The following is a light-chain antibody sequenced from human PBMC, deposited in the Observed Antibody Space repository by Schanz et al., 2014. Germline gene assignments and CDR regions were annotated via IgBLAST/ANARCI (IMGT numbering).Light chain of an antibody. Sequence: QTVVTQEPSLTVSPGGTVTLTCVSTGTVSGGHYPYWFQQKPGQAPRTLIYDTSNKHSWTPARFSGSLLGGTAALTLSGAQPEDEAEYYCLLSYSGAWVFGGGTKLTVL. CDR1: GTVSGGHY. J-gene: IGLJ3*02. CDR3: LLSYSGAWV. CDR2: DTS. V-gene: IGLV7-46*01.